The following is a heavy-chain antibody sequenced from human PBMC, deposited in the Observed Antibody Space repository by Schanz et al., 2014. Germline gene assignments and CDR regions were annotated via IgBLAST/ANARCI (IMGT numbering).Heavy chain of an antibody. CDR2: INTGGDST. Sequence: EVQLVESGGGLVQPGGSLRLSCAASGFTFSTYAMAWVRQAPGKGLEWVSSINTGGDSTYYANSVKGRFGISRDNSENTLYLQMSSLRVEDTAVYYCAKEPRGDKNDRAYYFDYWGQGTLVSVSS. V-gene: IGHV3-23*04. CDR1: GFTFSTYA. CDR3: AKEPRGDKNDRAYYFDY. J-gene: IGHJ4*02. D-gene: IGHD3-10*01.